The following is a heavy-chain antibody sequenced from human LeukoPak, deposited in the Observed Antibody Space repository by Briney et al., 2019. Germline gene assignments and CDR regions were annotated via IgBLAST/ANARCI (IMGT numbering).Heavy chain of an antibody. J-gene: IGHJ4*02. CDR3: ARGSASSGWNGDDY. CDR2: NSSSSSYI. V-gene: IGHV3-21*01. CDR1: GFTFSSYS. Sequence: PGGSLRLSCAASGFTFSSYSMNWVRQAPGKGLEWVSSNSSSSSYIYYADSVKGRFTISRDNAKNSLYLQMNSLRAEDTAVYYCARGSASSGWNGDDYWGQGTLVTVSS. D-gene: IGHD6-19*01.